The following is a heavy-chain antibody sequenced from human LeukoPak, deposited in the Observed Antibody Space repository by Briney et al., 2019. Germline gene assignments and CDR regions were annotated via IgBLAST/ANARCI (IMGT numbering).Heavy chain of an antibody. CDR2: INHSGST. CDR3: ARGTTPGIAAAGRSWFDP. D-gene: IGHD6-13*01. Sequence: PSETLSLTCAVYGGSFSGYYWSWIRQPPGKGLEWIWEINHSGSTNYNPSLKSRVTISVDASKNQFSLKLSSVTAADTAVYYCARGTTPGIAAAGRSWFDPWGQGTLVTVSS. CDR1: GGSFSGYY. J-gene: IGHJ5*02. V-gene: IGHV4-34*01.